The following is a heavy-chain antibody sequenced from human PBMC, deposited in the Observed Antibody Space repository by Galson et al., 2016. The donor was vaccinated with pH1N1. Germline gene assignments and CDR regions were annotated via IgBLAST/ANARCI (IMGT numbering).Heavy chain of an antibody. Sequence: SVKVSCKASGYTFTRYYFHWVRRAPGQGLEWMGVIDPSPGTTTYAQKFQGLVTLTKDTATSIVYMELSSLKSEDTAVYYCIRDLGRLRDFWGQGTLVTVSS. J-gene: IGHJ4*02. CDR1: GYTFTRYY. CDR3: IRDLGRLRDF. CDR2: IDPSPGTT. D-gene: IGHD1-26*01. V-gene: IGHV1-46*03.